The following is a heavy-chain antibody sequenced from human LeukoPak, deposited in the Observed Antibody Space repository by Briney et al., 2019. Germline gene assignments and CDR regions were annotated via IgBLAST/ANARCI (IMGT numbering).Heavy chain of an antibody. CDR2: IYYNGNT. Sequence: PSQTLSLTCIVPRGSISGGGYYWSWIRQHPGKCLEWIGYIYYNGNTYYNPSLKSRVSISKDSSKNHFSLKLSSVTAADTAVYYCARAVTSYYFDYWGQGTLVTVSA. CDR3: ARAVTSYYFDY. D-gene: IGHD4-17*01. V-gene: IGHV4-31*03. CDR1: RGSISGGGYY. J-gene: IGHJ4*02.